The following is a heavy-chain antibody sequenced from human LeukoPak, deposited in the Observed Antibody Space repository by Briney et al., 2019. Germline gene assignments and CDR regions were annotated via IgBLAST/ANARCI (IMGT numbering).Heavy chain of an antibody. V-gene: IGHV3-74*01. Sequence: GGSLRLSCAASGFTFSSYWMHWVRQAPGKGLVWVSRINSDGSSTSYADSVKGRFTISRDNAKNTLHLQMNSLRAEDTAVYYCARDMTQYYDFWSGSTNWFDPWGQGTLVTVSS. D-gene: IGHD3-3*01. CDR1: GFTFSSYW. CDR2: INSDGSST. J-gene: IGHJ5*02. CDR3: ARDMTQYYDFWSGSTNWFDP.